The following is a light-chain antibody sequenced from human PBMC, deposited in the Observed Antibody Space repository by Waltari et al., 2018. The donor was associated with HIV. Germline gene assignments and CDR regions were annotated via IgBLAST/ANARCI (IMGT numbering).Light chain of an antibody. J-gene: IGLJ1*01. Sequence: ARAQPPSVSGAPGQALTISCADLDNTAVSWYHQHPYKAPKVFLYAVERRPPGSSSRFSGLRSCKNAAPRISGLQVEDEADSFCCTYVGYDTKFVFGTGTRVSVL. CDR2: AVE. CDR3: CTYVGYDTKFV. CDR1: DNTA. V-gene: IGLV2-23*02.